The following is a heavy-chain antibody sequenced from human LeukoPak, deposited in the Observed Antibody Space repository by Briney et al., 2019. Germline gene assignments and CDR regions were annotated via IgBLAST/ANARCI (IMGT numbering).Heavy chain of an antibody. CDR3: ATLRVPWVTIFGVDGFDY. D-gene: IGHD3-3*01. J-gene: IGHJ4*02. CDR2: MRYDGSNK. V-gene: IGHV3-30*02. Sequence: GGSLRLSCAASGFTFSSYGMHWVRQAPGKGLEWVAFMRYDGSNKYYADSVKGRFTISRDNSKDTLYLQMNSLRAEDTAVYYCATLRVPWVTIFGVDGFDYWGQGTLVTVSS. CDR1: GFTFSSYG.